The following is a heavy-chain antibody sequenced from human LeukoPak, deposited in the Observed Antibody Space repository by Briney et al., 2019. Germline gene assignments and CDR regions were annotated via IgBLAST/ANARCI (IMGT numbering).Heavy chain of an antibody. J-gene: IGHJ5*02. V-gene: IGHV4-4*09. Sequence: SETLSLTCTVSGGSISSYYWSWIRQPPGKGLEWIGYIYTSGSPNHNPSLKSRVTISVDTSKNQFSLRLSSVTAADTAVYYCAGSGYDWFDPWGQGTLVTVSS. CDR2: IYTSGSP. CDR3: AGSGYDWFDP. D-gene: IGHD5-12*01. CDR1: GGSISSYY.